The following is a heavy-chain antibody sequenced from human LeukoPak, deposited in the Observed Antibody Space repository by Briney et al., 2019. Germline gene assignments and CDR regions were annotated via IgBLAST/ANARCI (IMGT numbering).Heavy chain of an antibody. D-gene: IGHD5-12*01. Sequence: GASVKVSCKASGYIFTDYYIHWMRQAPGQGLEWMGWINPNSGDTNYAQKFQGRVTMTRDTSISTAYMELSRLRSDDTALHYCARSEVATVWIIGGDFWGQGTLVTVSS. CDR3: ARSEVATVWIIGGDF. J-gene: IGHJ4*02. CDR1: GYIFTDYY. V-gene: IGHV1-2*02. CDR2: INPNSGDT.